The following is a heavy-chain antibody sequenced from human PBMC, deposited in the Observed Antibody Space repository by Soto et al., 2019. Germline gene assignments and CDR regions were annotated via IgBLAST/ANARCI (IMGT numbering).Heavy chain of an antibody. CDR1: GFSLSTSGVG. CDR3: AHATKDYYGSGSYYKNFDY. CDR2: IYWDDDK. Sequence: SGPTLVNPTQTLTLTCTFSGFSLSTSGVGVGWIRQPPGKALEWLALIYWDDDKRYSPSLKSRLTITKDTSKNQVVLTMTNMDPVDTATYYCAHATKDYYGSGSYYKNFDYWGQGTLVTVSS. J-gene: IGHJ4*02. D-gene: IGHD3-10*01. V-gene: IGHV2-5*02.